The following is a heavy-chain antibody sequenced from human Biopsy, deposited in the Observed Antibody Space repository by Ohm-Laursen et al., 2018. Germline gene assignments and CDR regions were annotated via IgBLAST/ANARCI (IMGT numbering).Heavy chain of an antibody. CDR3: AREGGGLLPIRLTDF. D-gene: IGHD2/OR15-2a*01. V-gene: IGHV4-34*01. J-gene: IGHJ4*02. CDR2: INHRGSS. Sequence: TLSLTCNGSGVSFSDFYWSWLRQAPGQGLEWIVGINHRGSSSYSPSLQSRVTISVDASKNQFSLNMNSVTAADTAVYFCAREGGGLLPIRLTDFWGPGMMVTVSS. CDR1: GVSFSDFY.